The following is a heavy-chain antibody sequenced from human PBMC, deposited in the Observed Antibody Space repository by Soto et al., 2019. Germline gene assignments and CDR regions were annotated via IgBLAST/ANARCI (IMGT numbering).Heavy chain of an antibody. V-gene: IGHV1-2*02. Sequence: ASVKVSCKASGYTFTGYYMHWVQQAPGQGLEWMGWINPNTGGTNSAQRFQGRVTMTRDTSLSTAYMELSRLTSDDTAVYYCARVDRYGSGNHDAFAIWGQGTMVTVSS. CDR1: GYTFTGYY. CDR3: ARVDRYGSGNHDAFAI. CDR2: INPNTGGT. J-gene: IGHJ3*02. D-gene: IGHD3-10*01.